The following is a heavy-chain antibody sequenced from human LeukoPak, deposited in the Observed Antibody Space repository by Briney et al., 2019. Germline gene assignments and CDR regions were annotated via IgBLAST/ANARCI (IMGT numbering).Heavy chain of an antibody. V-gene: IGHV1-46*02. CDR3: ARDSGNYHYDMDV. D-gene: IGHD3-10*01. J-gene: IGHJ6*02. CDR1: GHSFNSRH. Sequence: ASVKVSCKTSGHSFNSRHVHWVRQAPGQGLEWMGINFFHDGTTSNTQKFPGRLTMTRDTSTSTVYMELSSLRSEDTAVYYCARDSGNYHYDMDVWGQGTTVIVSS. CDR2: NFFHDGTT.